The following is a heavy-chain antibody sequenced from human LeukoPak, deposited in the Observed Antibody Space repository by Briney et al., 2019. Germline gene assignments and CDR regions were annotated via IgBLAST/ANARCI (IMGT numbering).Heavy chain of an antibody. V-gene: IGHV3-30*02. D-gene: IGHD5-24*01. CDR1: GFSFSDYG. CDR2: IVSDGSRK. J-gene: IGHJ4*02. CDR3: AKDRWLQGYFDY. Sequence: GGSLRLSCAVSGFSFSDYGVHWVRQAPGKGLEWVAFIVSDGSRKYYMDSVKGRCTISRDNSKKTVYLQMNSLRTEDTAVYYCAKDRWLQGYFDYWGQGTLVTVSS.